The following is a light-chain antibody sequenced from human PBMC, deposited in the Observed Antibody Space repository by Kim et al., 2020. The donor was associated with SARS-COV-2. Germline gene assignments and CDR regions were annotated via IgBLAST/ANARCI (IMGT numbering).Light chain of an antibody. CDR2: SDN. Sequence: GKRVTIPCSGSSSNIGSNYVYWYQHLPGTAPKLLIYSDNKRPSGVPDRFSGSKSGTTASLAISGLRSEDEADYYCSTWDDSLIGVVFGGGTQLTVL. V-gene: IGLV1-47*02. J-gene: IGLJ2*01. CDR3: STWDDSLIGVV. CDR1: SSNIGSNY.